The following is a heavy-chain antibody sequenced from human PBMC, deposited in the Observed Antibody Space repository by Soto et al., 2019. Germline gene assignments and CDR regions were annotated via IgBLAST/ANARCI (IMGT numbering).Heavy chain of an antibody. Sequence: QVQLVQSGAEVKKPGSSVKVSCKASGGTFSSYAMHWVRQAPGKGLEWVAVISYDGSNKYYADSVKGRFTISRDNSKNTLYLQMNSLRAEDTAVYYCAREGDYILYNWFDPWGQGTLVTVSS. CDR2: ISYDGSNK. D-gene: IGHD4-4*01. CDR3: AREGDYILYNWFDP. J-gene: IGHJ5*02. V-gene: IGHV3-30-3*01. CDR1: GGTFSSYA.